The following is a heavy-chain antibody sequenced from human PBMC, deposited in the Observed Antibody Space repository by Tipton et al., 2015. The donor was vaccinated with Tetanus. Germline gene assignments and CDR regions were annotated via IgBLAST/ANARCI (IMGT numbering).Heavy chain of an antibody. D-gene: IGHD3-9*01. J-gene: IGHJ2*01. Sequence: QLVQSGAEVKKPAESLKMSCKISGHNSRSYWISWVRQKPGKGLEWMGIIYPGDSSVRYSPTFEGQVTFSADRSTTTAYLQWDSLQTSDTAMYFCARRRSAILSGSYHWYFDIWGRGTLVTVSS. CDR2: IYPGDSSV. CDR1: GHNSRSYW. CDR3: ARRRSAILSGSYHWYFDI. V-gene: IGHV5-51*01.